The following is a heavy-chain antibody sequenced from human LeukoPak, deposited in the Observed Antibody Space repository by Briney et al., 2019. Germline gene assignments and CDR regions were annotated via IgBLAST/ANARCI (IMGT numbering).Heavy chain of an antibody. Sequence: SETLSLTCTVSGGPISSYYWSWIRQPPGKGLEWIGYIYYSGSTNYNPSLKSRVTISVDTSKNQFSLKLSSVTAADTAVYYCARESTYYYMDVWAKGPRSPSP. V-gene: IGHV4-59*01. CDR2: IYYSGST. CDR3: ARESTYYYMDV. CDR1: GGPISSYY. J-gene: IGHJ6*03.